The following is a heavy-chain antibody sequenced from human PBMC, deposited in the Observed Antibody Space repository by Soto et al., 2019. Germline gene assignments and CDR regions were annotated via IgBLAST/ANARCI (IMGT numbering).Heavy chain of an antibody. J-gene: IGHJ6*02. CDR3: AWIDRRVIQNYYYHAMDV. CDR2: IKSRTDGGAI. CDR1: GFTFSHAW. Sequence: EVQLVESGGGLVKPGGSLRLSCAASGFTFSHAWMNWVRQAPGKGLEWVGRIKSRTDGGAIDYTEPVKGRFTISRDDSKDTLYLQMNSLKAEDTAVYYCAWIDRRVIQNYYYHAMDVWGQGTTVTVSS. V-gene: IGHV3-15*07. D-gene: IGHD2-21*01.